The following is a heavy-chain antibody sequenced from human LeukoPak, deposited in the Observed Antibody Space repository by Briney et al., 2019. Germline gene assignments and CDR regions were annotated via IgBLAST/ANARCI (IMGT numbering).Heavy chain of an antibody. CDR2: ISYDGSNK. V-gene: IGHV3-30*04. CDR3: ASPSHYYDSSGYYPDY. D-gene: IGHD3-22*01. J-gene: IGHJ4*02. CDR1: GFTFSSYA. Sequence: GGSLRLSCAASGFTFSSYAMHWVRQAPGKGLEWVAVISYDGSNKYYADPVKGRFTISRDNSKNTLYLQMNSLRAEDTAVYYCASPSHYYDSSGYYPDYWGQGTLVTVSS.